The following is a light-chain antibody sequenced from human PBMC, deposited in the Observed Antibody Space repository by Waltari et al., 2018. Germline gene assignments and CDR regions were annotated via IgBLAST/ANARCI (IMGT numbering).Light chain of an antibody. CDR2: YDS. Sequence: SYVVTQSPSVSVAPGETARITCGGDNIGSKSVHWYQQRPGQAPVLVISYDSDRPSGTPERFSGSNSGNTPTLTISWVEADDEADYYCLVWHSTTDHHGVFGGGTKLTVL. V-gene: IGLV3-21*04. J-gene: IGLJ2*01. CDR1: NIGSKS. CDR3: LVWHSTTDHHGV.